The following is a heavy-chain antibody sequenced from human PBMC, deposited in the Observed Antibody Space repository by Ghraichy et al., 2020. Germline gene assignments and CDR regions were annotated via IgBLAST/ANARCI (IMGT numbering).Heavy chain of an antibody. CDR2: LASSGNT. D-gene: IGHD6-19*01. J-gene: IGHJ4*02. CDR1: GGYIPSHY. Sequence: ESLNISCTVSGGYIPSHYWSWIRQPPGKGLEWIGYLASSGNTDYNPSLKSRVSISVDTSKSQFSLNLTSVTAADTAVYFCVRHGGGSGWLRVPDYWGQGTLVTVSS. CDR3: VRHGGGSGWLRVPDY. V-gene: IGHV4-59*08.